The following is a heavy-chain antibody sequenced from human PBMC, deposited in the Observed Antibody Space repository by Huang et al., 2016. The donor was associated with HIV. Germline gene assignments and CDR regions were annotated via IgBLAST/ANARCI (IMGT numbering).Heavy chain of an antibody. D-gene: IGHD3-10*01. CDR2: IYYSGGT. J-gene: IGHJ4*02. CDR3: ARLPGSITMIRGVITDPY. V-gene: IGHV4-39*02. CDR1: GGSIRSDTYY. Sequence: QLQLQESGPGLVKPSETLSLTCTVSGGSIRSDTYYWGWIRQPPGKGLEWLGSIYYSGGTHYNPSLKRRVTITVDTAKNHFSLRMRSVTAADTAVYYCARLPGSITMIRGVITDPYWGQGTLVTVSS.